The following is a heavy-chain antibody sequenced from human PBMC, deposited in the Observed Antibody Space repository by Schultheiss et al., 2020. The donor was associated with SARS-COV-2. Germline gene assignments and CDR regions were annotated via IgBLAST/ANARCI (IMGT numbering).Heavy chain of an antibody. CDR1: GFTVSSNY. J-gene: IGHJ6*03. CDR2: IYSGGST. Sequence: GESLKISCAASGFTVSSNYMSWVRQAPGKGLEWVSVIYSGGSTYYADSVKGRFTISRDNSKNTLYLQMNSLRAEDTAVYYCARGPRTVTTTRNYYYYYYMDVWGKGTTVTVSS. CDR3: ARGPRTVTTTRNYYYYYYMDV. V-gene: IGHV3-53*05. D-gene: IGHD4-11*01.